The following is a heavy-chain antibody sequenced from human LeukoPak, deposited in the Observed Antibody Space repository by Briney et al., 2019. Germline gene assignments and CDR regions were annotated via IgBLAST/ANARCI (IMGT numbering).Heavy chain of an antibody. V-gene: IGHV3-66*01. CDR3: ARGLYSSGYYYDAFDI. J-gene: IGHJ4*02. Sequence: GGSLRLSCAASGFTVSNNYMSWVRQAPGKGLEWVSLIYSGGSTHYTDSVKGRFNISRDNSKNTLYLQMNSLRAEDTAVYYCARGLYSSGYYYDAFDIWGRGTLVTVSS. D-gene: IGHD3-22*01. CDR2: IYSGGST. CDR1: GFTVSNNY.